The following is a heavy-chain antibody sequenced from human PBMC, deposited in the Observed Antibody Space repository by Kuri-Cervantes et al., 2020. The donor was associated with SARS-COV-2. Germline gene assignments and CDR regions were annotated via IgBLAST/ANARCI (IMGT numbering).Heavy chain of an antibody. V-gene: IGHV3-21*01. D-gene: IGHD1-26*01. CDR2: ISSSSSYI. J-gene: IGHJ6*02. Sequence: GESLKISCAASGFTFSSYSMNWVRQAPGKGLEWVSSISSSSSYIYYADSVKGRFTISRDNAKNSLYLQMNSLRAEDTAVYYCARDSRGRWELLSYYYGMDVWGQGTTVTVSS. CDR3: ARDSRGRWELLSYYYGMDV. CDR1: GFTFSSYS.